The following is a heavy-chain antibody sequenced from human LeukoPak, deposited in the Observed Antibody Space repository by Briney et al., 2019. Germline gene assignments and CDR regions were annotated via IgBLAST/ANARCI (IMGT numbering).Heavy chain of an antibody. V-gene: IGHV3-23*01. J-gene: IGHJ4*02. Sequence: GGSLRLSCAASGYTFSSYGLSWVRQAPGTGLEWVSAISGRGGSTYSADSVKGRFTISRDNSKNTLYLQMNSLRAEDTAVYYCAKDCLSTVTTLLFDYWGQGTLSPSPQ. CDR2: ISGRGGST. CDR1: GYTFSSYG. CDR3: AKDCLSTVTTLLFDY. D-gene: IGHD4-17*01.